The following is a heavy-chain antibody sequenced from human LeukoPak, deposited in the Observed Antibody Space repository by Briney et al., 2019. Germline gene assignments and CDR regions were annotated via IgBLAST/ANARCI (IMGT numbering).Heavy chain of an antibody. Sequence: GGSLRLSCAASGFTFSSYAMHWVHQAPGKGLEYVSAISSNGGSTYYANSVKGRFTISRDNSKNTLYLQMGSLRAEDMAVYYCARDDIAAAGIIDYWGQGTLVTVSS. J-gene: IGHJ4*02. V-gene: IGHV3-64*01. CDR2: ISSNGGST. CDR1: GFTFSSYA. CDR3: ARDDIAAAGIIDY. D-gene: IGHD6-13*01.